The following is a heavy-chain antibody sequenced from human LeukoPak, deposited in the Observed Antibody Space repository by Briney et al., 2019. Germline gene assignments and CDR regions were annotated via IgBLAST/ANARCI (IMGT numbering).Heavy chain of an antibody. D-gene: IGHD5-24*01. V-gene: IGHV4-39*01. J-gene: IGHJ4*02. Sequence: KPSETLSLTCTVSGSSFSSSGYYWGWIRQPPGKGLEWIGSIHYSGGTYYSPSLKSRVTISVDTSKKQFSLKLSSVTAADTAVYYCAGPNWYYFDFWGQGTLVTVSS. CDR2: IHYSGGT. CDR3: AGPNWYYFDF. CDR1: GSSFSSSGYY.